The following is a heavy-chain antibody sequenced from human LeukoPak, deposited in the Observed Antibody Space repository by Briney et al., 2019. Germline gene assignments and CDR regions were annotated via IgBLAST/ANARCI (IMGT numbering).Heavy chain of an antibody. CDR2: IIPIFGIA. J-gene: IGHJ5*02. CDR3: ASDPIHDYYDSSGYYPDNWFDT. CDR1: GGTFSSYA. V-gene: IGHV1-69*04. Sequence: ASVKLSCKASGGTFSSYAISWVRHAPGQGLEWMGRIIPIFGIANYAQKFQGRVTITADKSTSTAYMELSSLRSEDTAVYSCASDPIHDYYDSSGYYPDNWFDTWGQGTVVTVS. D-gene: IGHD3-22*01.